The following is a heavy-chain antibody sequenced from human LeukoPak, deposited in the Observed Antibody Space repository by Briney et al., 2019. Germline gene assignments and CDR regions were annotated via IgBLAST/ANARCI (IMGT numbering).Heavy chain of an antibody. D-gene: IGHD3-10*01. CDR1: GFTFSNAW. CDR3: TTATMIRGVSDY. V-gene: IGHV3-15*01. J-gene: IGHJ4*02. CDR2: IKSKTDGAAT. Sequence: GGALRVSCADSGFTFSNAWMSWVGQAPGKGLEWVGRIKSKTDGAATDYAAPVKGRFTISRDDSKNTLYLQMNSLKTEDTAVYYCTTATMIRGVSDYWGQGTLVTVSS.